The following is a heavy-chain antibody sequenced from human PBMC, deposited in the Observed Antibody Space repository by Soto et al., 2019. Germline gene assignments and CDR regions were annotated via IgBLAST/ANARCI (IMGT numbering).Heavy chain of an antibody. D-gene: IGHD2-2*01. Sequence: GGSLRLSCAASGFTFSSYGMHWVRQAPGKGLEWVAVIWYDGSNKYYADSVKGRFTISRDNSKNTLYLQMNSLRAEDTAVYYCAREFWGSTSAQGGFDYWGQGTLVTVSS. CDR2: IWYDGSNK. CDR3: AREFWGSTSAQGGFDY. V-gene: IGHV3-33*01. J-gene: IGHJ4*02. CDR1: GFTFSSYG.